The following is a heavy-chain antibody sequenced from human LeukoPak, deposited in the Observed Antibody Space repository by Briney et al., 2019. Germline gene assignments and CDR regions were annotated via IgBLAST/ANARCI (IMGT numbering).Heavy chain of an antibody. CDR1: GGSFSGYY. Sequence: SETLSLTCAVYGGSFSGYYWSWIRQPPGKGLEWIGEINHSGSTNYNPSLKSRVTISVDTSKNQFYLRLTSVTAADSAMYYCARESSSSPDYWGQGTLVTVSS. D-gene: IGHD6-6*01. CDR3: ARESSSSPDY. V-gene: IGHV4-34*01. J-gene: IGHJ4*02. CDR2: INHSGST.